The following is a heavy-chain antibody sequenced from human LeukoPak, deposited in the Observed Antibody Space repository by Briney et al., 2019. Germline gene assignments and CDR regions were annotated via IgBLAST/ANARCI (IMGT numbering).Heavy chain of an antibody. V-gene: IGHV3-64*01. Sequence: PGGSLRLSCAASGFTFSSYAMHWVRQAPGKGLEYVSAISSNGGSTYYANSVKGRFTISRDNSKNTLYLQMGSLRAEDMAVYYCARVHRGYYYDSSGYSFGFYDYWGQGTLVTVSS. J-gene: IGHJ4*02. CDR2: ISSNGGST. D-gene: IGHD3-22*01. CDR3: ARVHRGYYYDSSGYSFGFYDY. CDR1: GFTFSSYA.